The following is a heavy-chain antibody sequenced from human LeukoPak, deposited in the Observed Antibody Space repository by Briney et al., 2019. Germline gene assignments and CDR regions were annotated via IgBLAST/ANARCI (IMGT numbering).Heavy chain of an antibody. D-gene: IGHD1-14*01. Sequence: PSETLSLTCSVSGGSISSSYWSWIRQPLGRGLEWIGYSYYTGDSNYSPSLKSRVTISFATSKNQFSLRLRSVTATDTAVYYCARRVHNRGLYDLGAFDIWGQGTMVTVSS. V-gene: IGHV4-59*08. CDR1: GGSISSSY. CDR3: ARRVHNRGLYDLGAFDI. J-gene: IGHJ3*02. CDR2: SYYTGDS.